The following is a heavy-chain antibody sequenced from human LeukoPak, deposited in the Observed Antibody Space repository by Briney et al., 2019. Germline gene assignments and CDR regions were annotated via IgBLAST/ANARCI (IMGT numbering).Heavy chain of an antibody. V-gene: IGHV1-46*01. CDR1: GXXXXXXY. Sequence: KXXCKASGXXXXXXYXHWVXQXPXQGXEWMGMIYPRDGSTSYAQKFQGRVTVTRDTSTSTVHMELSGLRSEDTAVYYCARDQEGFDYWGQGTLVTVSS. CDR2: IYPRDGST. CDR3: ARDQEGFDY. J-gene: IGHJ4*02.